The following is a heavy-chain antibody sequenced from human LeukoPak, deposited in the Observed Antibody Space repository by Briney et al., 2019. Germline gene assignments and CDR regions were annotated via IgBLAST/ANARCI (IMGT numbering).Heavy chain of an antibody. CDR1: VFTFSTHS. Sequence: GGSLRLSCAASVFTFSTHSMNWVRQAPGKGLEWVSSTSSRTTSKDYAESVKGRFTISRDNAKNSLYLQMNSLRADDTAVYYCARLMIYCTGSVCLSPIDYWGQGTLVTVSS. CDR3: ARLMIYCTGSVCLSPIDY. V-gene: IGHV3-21*01. CDR2: TSSRTTSK. D-gene: IGHD2-8*02. J-gene: IGHJ4*02.